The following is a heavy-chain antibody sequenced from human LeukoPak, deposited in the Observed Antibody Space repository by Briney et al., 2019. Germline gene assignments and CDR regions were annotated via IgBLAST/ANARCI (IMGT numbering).Heavy chain of an antibody. Sequence: GGSLSRSCAASGFTLSSYEMNWVRQAPGKGLEWVSKISSSGSAIYYADSVKGRFTISRDNAKSSLYLQMNSLRVEDTAVYYCARGGSLGYWGQGTLVTVSS. CDR3: ARGGSLGY. D-gene: IGHD6-19*01. CDR2: ISSSGSAI. J-gene: IGHJ4*02. V-gene: IGHV3-48*03. CDR1: GFTLSSYE.